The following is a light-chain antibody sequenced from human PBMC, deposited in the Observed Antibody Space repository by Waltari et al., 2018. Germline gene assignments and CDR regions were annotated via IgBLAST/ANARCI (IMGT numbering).Light chain of an antibody. Sequence: QSALTQPASVSGSPGQSITISCTGTRSDVGNYILVSWYQQHPGKAPKLMISEVNKRPSGVCKHFSGSNSCKTASLTFSVLQSEDEASYYCSSYISSTSVIFGGENKLTGL. CDR1: RSDVGNYIL. CDR2: EVN. V-gene: IGLV2-23*02. J-gene: IGLJ2*01. CDR3: SSYISSTSVI.